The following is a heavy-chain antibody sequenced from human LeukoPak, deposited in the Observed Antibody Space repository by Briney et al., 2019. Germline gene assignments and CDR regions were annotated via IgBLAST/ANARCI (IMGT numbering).Heavy chain of an antibody. V-gene: IGHV3-48*01. Sequence: GGSLRLSCAASGFTFSSYSMNWVRQAPGKGLEWVSYISSSSSTIYYADSVKGRFTISRDNSKNTLYLQMNSLRAEDTAVYYCATYDSGAYYGYFQHWGQGTLVTVSS. CDR1: GFTFSSYS. J-gene: IGHJ1*01. D-gene: IGHD3-22*01. CDR3: ATYDSGAYYGYFQH. CDR2: ISSSSSTI.